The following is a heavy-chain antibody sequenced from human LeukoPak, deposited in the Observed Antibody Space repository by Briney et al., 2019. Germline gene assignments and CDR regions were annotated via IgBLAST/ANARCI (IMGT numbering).Heavy chain of an antibody. CDR3: AKGSYYDSSGYSLYFDY. V-gene: IGHV3-21*04. CDR2: ISSSSTNI. Sequence: GGSLRLSCADSGFTLSSYNMNWVRQAPGKGLEWVSFISSSSTNIYYADSVKGRFTISRDNSKNTLYLQMNSLRAEDTAVYYCAKGSYYDSSGYSLYFDYWGQGTLVTVSS. CDR1: GFTLSSYN. D-gene: IGHD3-22*01. J-gene: IGHJ4*02.